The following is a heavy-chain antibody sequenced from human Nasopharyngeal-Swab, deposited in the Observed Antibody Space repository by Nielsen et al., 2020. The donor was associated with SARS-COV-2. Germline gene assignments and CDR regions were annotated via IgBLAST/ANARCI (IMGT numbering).Heavy chain of an antibody. CDR3: AIPEGELHFDY. CDR2: INPSGGST. Sequence: ASVKVSCKASGYTFTSYYMHWVRQSPGQGLEWMGIINPSGGSTSYAQKFQGRVTMTRDTSTSTVYMELGSLRSEDTAVYYCAIPEGELHFDYWGQGTLVTVSS. CDR1: GYTFTSYY. D-gene: IGHD1-26*01. V-gene: IGHV1-46*01. J-gene: IGHJ4*02.